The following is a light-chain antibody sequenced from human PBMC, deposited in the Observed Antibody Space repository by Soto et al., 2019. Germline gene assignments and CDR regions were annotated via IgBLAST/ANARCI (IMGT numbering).Light chain of an antibody. CDR2: DVN. CDR1: ISDIGGYNF. Sequence: QSALTQPASASGSPGQSITISCTGTISDIGGYNFISWYQHHPGKAPKLVIYDVNNRPSGISYRFSGSKSGNTASLTISGLQAEDEADYYCASYTRTTTLVFGGGTKRTVL. V-gene: IGLV2-14*01. J-gene: IGLJ2*01. CDR3: ASYTRTTTLV.